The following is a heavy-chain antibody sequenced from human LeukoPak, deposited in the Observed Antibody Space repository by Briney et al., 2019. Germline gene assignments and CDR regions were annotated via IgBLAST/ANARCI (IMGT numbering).Heavy chain of an antibody. J-gene: IGHJ4*02. D-gene: IGHD3-9*01. CDR1: GYTFTGYY. CDR2: INPNSGGT. V-gene: IGHV1-2*02. Sequence: ASVKVSCKASGYTFTGYYMHWVRQAPGQGLEWMGWINPNSGGTNYAQKFQGRVTMTRDTSISTAYMELSSLRSEDTAVYYCARGARYFGLQVLLRKSQGFDYWGQGTLVTVSS. CDR3: ARGARYFGLQVLLRKSQGFDY.